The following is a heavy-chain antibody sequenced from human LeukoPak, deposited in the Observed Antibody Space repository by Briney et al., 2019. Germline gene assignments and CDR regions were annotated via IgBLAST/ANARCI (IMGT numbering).Heavy chain of an antibody. Sequence: ASVKVSCKASGYTFTGYYMHWVRQAPGQGLEWMGWINPNSGGTNYAQKFRGRVTMTRDTSISTAYMELSRLRSDDTAVYYCARAELLWFGELPHFDYWGQGTLVTVSS. CDR3: ARAELLWFGELPHFDY. D-gene: IGHD3-10*01. CDR2: INPNSGGT. V-gene: IGHV1-2*02. CDR1: GYTFTGYY. J-gene: IGHJ4*02.